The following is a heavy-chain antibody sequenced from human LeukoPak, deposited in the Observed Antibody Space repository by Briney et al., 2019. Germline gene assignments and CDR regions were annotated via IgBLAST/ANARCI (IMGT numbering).Heavy chain of an antibody. V-gene: IGHV3-48*03. CDR3: AELGITMIGGV. Sequence: LPGGSLRLSCAASGFTFSTYEMNWVRQAPGKGLEWVSYISSSGSTIYYADSVKGRFTISRDNAKNSLYLQMNSLRAEDTAVYYCAELGITMIGGVWGKGTTVTISS. CDR1: GFTFSTYE. D-gene: IGHD3-10*02. CDR2: ISSSGSTI. J-gene: IGHJ6*04.